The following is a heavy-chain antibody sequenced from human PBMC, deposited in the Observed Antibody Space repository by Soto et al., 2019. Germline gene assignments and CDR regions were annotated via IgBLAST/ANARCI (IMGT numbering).Heavy chain of an antibody. CDR2: IKSKSYGETT. CDR1: GIVFSNDW. Sequence: DVQLVESGGGLVKPGGSLRLSCAASGIVFSNDWMNWVRQAPGKGLEWVGRIKSKSYGETTDYVAPVKGRFTISRDDSKNTLYLQMNSLKTDDTAVYYCTHSGPTTALDYWGQGTLVTVSS. CDR3: THSGPTTALDY. V-gene: IGHV3-15*07. J-gene: IGHJ4*02. D-gene: IGHD4-17*01.